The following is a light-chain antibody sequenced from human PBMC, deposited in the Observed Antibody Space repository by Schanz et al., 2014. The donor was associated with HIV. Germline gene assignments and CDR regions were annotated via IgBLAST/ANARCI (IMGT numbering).Light chain of an antibody. V-gene: IGLV4-69*01. Sequence: QSVLTQSPSASASLGASVKLTCTLSSGHSTYAIAWHQQQPEKGPRFLMNLNSDGSHNKGDGIPDCFSGTSSGAERYLTISSLQSEDEADYYCQTWDTGIRVFGGGTKLTVL. J-gene: IGLJ3*02. CDR2: LNSDGSH. CDR3: QTWDTGIRV. CDR1: SGHSTYA.